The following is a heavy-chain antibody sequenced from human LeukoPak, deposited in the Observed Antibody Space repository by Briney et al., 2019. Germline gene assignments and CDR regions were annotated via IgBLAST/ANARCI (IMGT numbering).Heavy chain of an antibody. J-gene: IGHJ6*04. CDR1: GFTFSTYA. CDR3: AELGITMIGGV. CDR2: ISSSGSTI. V-gene: IGHV3-48*03. Sequence: GGSLRLSCAASGFTFSTYAMNWVRQAPGKGLEWVSYISSSGSTIYYADSVKGRFTISRDNAKNSLYLQMNSLRAEDTAVYYCAELGITMIGGVWGKGTTVTISS. D-gene: IGHD3-10*02.